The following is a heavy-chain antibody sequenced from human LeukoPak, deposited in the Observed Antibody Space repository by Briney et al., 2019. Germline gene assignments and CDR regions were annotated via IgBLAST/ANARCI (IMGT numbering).Heavy chain of an antibody. V-gene: IGHV3-66*01. CDR2: IYSGGTT. CDR1: GFTVSSSY. D-gene: IGHD1-7*01. CDR3: AGCRWNYHYFEH. Sequence: PGGSLRLSCAASGFTVSSSYMSWVRQAPGKGLEWVSVIYSGGTTYYADSVKGRFSISRDNSKNTLYLHMNSLRAEDTAVYYCAGCRWNYHYFEHWGQGTLVTVSS. J-gene: IGHJ4*02.